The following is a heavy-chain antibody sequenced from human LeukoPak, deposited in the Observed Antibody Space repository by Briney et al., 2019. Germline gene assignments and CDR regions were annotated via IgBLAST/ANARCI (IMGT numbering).Heavy chain of an antibody. D-gene: IGHD3-3*01. J-gene: IGHJ5*02. V-gene: IGHV4-39*01. Sequence: SETLSLTCTVSGGSISSSSYYWGWIRQPPGKGLEWIGSIYYSGSTYYNPSLKSRVTISVDTSKNQFSLKLSSVTAADTAVYYCARRSYDFWSGYPYNWFDLWGQGTLVTVSS. CDR1: GGSISSSSYY. CDR2: IYYSGST. CDR3: ARRSYDFWSGYPYNWFDL.